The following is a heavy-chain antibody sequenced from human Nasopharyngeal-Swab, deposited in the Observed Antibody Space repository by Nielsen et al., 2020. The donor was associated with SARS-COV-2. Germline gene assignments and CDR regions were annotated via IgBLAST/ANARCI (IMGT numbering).Heavy chain of an antibody. Sequence: GESLKISSAASGFTFSSYAMSWVRQAPGKGLEWVSAISGSGGSTYYADSVKGRFTISRDNSKNTLYLQMNSLRAEDTAVYYCAKEETDWNPFDYWGQGTLVTVSS. CDR1: GFTFSSYA. D-gene: IGHD1-1*01. J-gene: IGHJ4*02. CDR2: ISGSGGST. CDR3: AKEETDWNPFDY. V-gene: IGHV3-23*01.